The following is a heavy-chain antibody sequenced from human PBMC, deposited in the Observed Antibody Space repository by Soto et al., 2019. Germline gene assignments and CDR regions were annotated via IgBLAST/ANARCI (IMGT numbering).Heavy chain of an antibody. V-gene: IGHV3-23*01. D-gene: IGHD4-17*01. CDR1: GFTFSSYA. CDR3: AKDFQSGTTGDY. J-gene: IGHJ4*02. CDR2: ISGSGGST. Sequence: EVQLLESGGGLVQPGGSLRLSCAASGFTFSSYAMSWVRQAPGKGLEWVSAISGSGGSTYYAESVKGRFTISRDNSKNTLYLQMNSLRAEDTAVYYCAKDFQSGTTGDYWGQGTLVTVSS.